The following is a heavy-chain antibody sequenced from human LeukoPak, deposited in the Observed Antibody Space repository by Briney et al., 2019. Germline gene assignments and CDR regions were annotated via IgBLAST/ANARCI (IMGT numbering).Heavy chain of an antibody. V-gene: IGHV1-69*04. Sequence: ASVKVSFKASGGTFSSYAISWVRQAPGQGLEWMGRIIPILGIANYAQKFQGRVTITADKSTSTAYMELSSLRSEDTAVYYCARDRGYSGYDYIASFDYWGQGTLVTVSS. D-gene: IGHD5-12*01. CDR2: IIPILGIA. J-gene: IGHJ4*02. CDR3: ARDRGYSGYDYIASFDY. CDR1: GGTFSSYA.